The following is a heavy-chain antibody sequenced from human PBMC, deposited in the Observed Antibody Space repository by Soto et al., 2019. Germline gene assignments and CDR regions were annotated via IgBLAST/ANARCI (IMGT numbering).Heavy chain of an antibody. Sequence: GGSLRLSCAASGFTFSSYSMNWVRQAPGKGLEWVSSISSSSSYIYYADSVKGRFTISRDNAKNSLYLQMNSLRAEDTAVYYCARDEGDPNFHYFDYWGQGTLVTVSS. V-gene: IGHV3-21*01. CDR3: ARDEGDPNFHYFDY. J-gene: IGHJ4*02. D-gene: IGHD2-21*02. CDR1: GFTFSSYS. CDR2: ISSSSSYI.